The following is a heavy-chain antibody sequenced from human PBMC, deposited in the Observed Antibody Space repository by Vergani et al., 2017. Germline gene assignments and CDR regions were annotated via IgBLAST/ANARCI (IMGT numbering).Heavy chain of an antibody. CDR2: INHSGST. Sequence: VQLQQWGAGLLKPSETLSLTCAVYGGSFSGYYWSWIRQPPGKGLEWIGEINHSGSTNYNPSLKSRVTISVDTSKNQFSLKLSSVTAADTAVYYCARXEVSVYCSSTSCTYYMDVWGKGTTVTVSS. D-gene: IGHD2-2*01. CDR3: ARXEVSVYCSSTSCTYYMDV. CDR1: GGSFSGYY. J-gene: IGHJ6*03. V-gene: IGHV4-34*01.